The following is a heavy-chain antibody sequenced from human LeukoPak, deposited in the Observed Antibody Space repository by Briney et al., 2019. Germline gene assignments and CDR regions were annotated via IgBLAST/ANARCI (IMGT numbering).Heavy chain of an antibody. CDR1: GGSFSGYY. J-gene: IGHJ6*02. Sequence: SETLSLTCAVYGGSFSGYYWSWIRQPPGKGLEWIGEINHSGSTNYNPSLKSRVTISVDTSKNQFSLKLSSVTAADTAVYYCASGGYYDILTGYPPDYYYYYGMDVWGQGTTVTVSS. D-gene: IGHD3-9*01. CDR3: ASGGYYDILTGYPPDYYYYYGMDV. CDR2: INHSGST. V-gene: IGHV4-34*01.